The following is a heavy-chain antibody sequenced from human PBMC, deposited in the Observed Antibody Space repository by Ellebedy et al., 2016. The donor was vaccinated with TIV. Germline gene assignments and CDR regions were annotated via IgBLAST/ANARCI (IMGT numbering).Heavy chain of an antibody. J-gene: IGHJ4*02. CDR1: GGSISSYY. CDR3: ARAATPSTPVDY. CDR2: IYYSGST. Sequence: SETLSLTXTVSGGSISSYYWSWIRQPPGKGLEWIGYIYYSGSTNYNPSLKSRVTISVDTSKNQFSLKLSSVTAADTAVYYCARAATPSTPVDYWGQGTLVTASS. V-gene: IGHV4-59*01.